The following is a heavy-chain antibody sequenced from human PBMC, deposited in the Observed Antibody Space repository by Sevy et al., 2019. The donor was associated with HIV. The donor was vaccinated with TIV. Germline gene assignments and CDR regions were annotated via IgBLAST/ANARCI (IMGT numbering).Heavy chain of an antibody. J-gene: IGHJ5*02. Sequence: SETLSLTCTVSGDSINNGDYYWSWIRQHPGKGLEWIGKIYYTGTTYYNPSLKSRLRISVERSENTLSLSLRSVTAADTAVYYCARTTETTLSSARNNWFDPWGQGTLVTVSS. V-gene: IGHV4-31*03. CDR3: ARTTETTLSSARNNWFDP. CDR1: GDSINNGDYY. D-gene: IGHD4-4*01. CDR2: IYYTGTT.